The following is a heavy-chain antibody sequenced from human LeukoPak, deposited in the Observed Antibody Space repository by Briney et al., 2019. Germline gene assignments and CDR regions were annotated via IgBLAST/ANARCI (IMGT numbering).Heavy chain of an antibody. CDR3: ARAAPYYDFWSGYYTGKTDFDY. CDR1: GGSISSGGYY. Sequence: PSETLSLTCTVSGGSISSGGYYWSWIRQHPGKGLEWIGYIYYSGSTYYNPSLKSRVTISVDTSKNQFSLKLSSVTAADTAVYYCARAAPYYDFWSGYYTGKTDFDYWGQGTLVTVSS. V-gene: IGHV4-31*03. D-gene: IGHD3-3*01. J-gene: IGHJ4*02. CDR2: IYYSGST.